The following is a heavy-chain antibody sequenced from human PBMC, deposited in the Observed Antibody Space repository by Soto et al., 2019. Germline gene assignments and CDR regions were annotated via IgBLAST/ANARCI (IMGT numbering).Heavy chain of an antibody. CDR2: INPSGGGT. V-gene: IGHV1-46*03. D-gene: IGHD2-15*01. CDR3: ASARCGGGSCYQTDY. Sequence: QVQLVQSGAEVKKPGASVKVSCKASGYTFTSYYMHWVRQAPGQGLEWMGIINPSGGGTSYAKKFQGRVTMTSDTSTSTVYMELSSLRSEDTAVYYCASARCGGGSCYQTDYWGQGTLVTVSS. J-gene: IGHJ4*02. CDR1: GYTFTSYY.